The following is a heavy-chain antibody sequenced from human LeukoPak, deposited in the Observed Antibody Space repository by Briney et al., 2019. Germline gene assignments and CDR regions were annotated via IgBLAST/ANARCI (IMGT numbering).Heavy chain of an antibody. Sequence: GGSLRLSCTGSGFTFRTYAFSWVRQAPGKGLEWVSATGSNGVTYYADSVKGRFTISRGNSKNALYLQMNGLRADDTAVYYCGIRDTSDYYVFWGQGTLVTVSS. J-gene: IGHJ4*02. V-gene: IGHV3-23*01. CDR3: GIRDTSDYYVF. CDR2: TGSNGVT. CDR1: GFTFRTYA. D-gene: IGHD3-22*01.